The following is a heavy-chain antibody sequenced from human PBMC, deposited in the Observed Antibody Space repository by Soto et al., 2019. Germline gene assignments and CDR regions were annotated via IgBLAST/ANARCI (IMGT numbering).Heavy chain of an antibody. CDR2: ISGSGGST. Sequence: EVQLLESGGGLVQPGGSLRLSCAASGFTFSSYAMSWVRQAPGKGLEWVSAISGSGGSTYYADSVKGRFTSSRDNSKNTLYLQMNSLRAEDTAVYDCAYHTATGGDDFDYWGQVTLVTVSS. J-gene: IGHJ4*02. CDR3: AYHTATGGDDFDY. CDR1: GFTFSSYA. D-gene: IGHD4-17*01. V-gene: IGHV3-23*01.